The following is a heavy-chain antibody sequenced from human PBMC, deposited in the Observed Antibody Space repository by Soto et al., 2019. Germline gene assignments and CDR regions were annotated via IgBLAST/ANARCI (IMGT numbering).Heavy chain of an antibody. CDR1: GFTFSSYG. Sequence: QVQLVESGGGVVQPGRSLRLSCAASGFTFSSYGMHWVRQAPGKGLEWVAVIWYDGSNKYYADSVKGRFTISRDNSKNPLYLHMHSSSVDATAVYYCSGAPDASAVWGQGPTVTSSS. V-gene: IGHV3-33*01. D-gene: IGHD3-10*01. CDR2: IWYDGSNK. J-gene: IGHJ6*01. CDR3: SGAPDASAV.